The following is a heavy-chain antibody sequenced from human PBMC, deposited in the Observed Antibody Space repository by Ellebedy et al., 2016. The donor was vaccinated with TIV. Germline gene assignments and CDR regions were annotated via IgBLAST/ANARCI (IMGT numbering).Heavy chain of an antibody. D-gene: IGHD3-22*01. Sequence: GGSLRLSCEASGFTFSSYSMNWVRQAPGKGLERISYISNSDTIYYADSVRGRFTISRDKAKKSVYLQMNSLRVEDTGVYYCARDAMIWIFDSWGQGTLVTVSS. J-gene: IGHJ4*02. V-gene: IGHV3-48*01. CDR2: ISNSDTI. CDR1: GFTFSSYS. CDR3: ARDAMIWIFDS.